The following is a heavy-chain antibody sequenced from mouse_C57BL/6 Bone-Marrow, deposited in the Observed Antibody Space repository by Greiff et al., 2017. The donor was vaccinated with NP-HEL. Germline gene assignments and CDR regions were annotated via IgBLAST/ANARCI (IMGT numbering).Heavy chain of an antibody. CDR3: TVYYYGSSYLYYFDY. V-gene: IGHV14-1*01. D-gene: IGHD1-1*01. CDR2: IDPEDGDT. Sequence: VQLQQSGAELVRPGASVKLSCTASGFNIKDYYMHWVKQRPEQGLEWIGRIDPEDGDTEYAPKFQGKATMTADTSSNTAYLQLSSLTSEDTAVYYCTVYYYGSSYLYYFDYRGQGTTLTVSS. J-gene: IGHJ2*01. CDR1: GFNIKDYY.